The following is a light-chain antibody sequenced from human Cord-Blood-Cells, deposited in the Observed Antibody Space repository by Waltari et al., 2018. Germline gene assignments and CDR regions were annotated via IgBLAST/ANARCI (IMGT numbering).Light chain of an antibody. J-gene: IGKJ4*01. CDR3: QQYNNWPV. V-gene: IGKV3-15*01. CDR1: QSVSSN. CDR2: GAS. Sequence: EIVMTQSPATLSVSPGERATLSCRANQSVSSNLAWYQQKPGQAPRLLIYGASTRATGIPARFSGSGSGTEFTLTISSLQSEDFAVYYCQQYNNWPVFGGGTKVEIK.